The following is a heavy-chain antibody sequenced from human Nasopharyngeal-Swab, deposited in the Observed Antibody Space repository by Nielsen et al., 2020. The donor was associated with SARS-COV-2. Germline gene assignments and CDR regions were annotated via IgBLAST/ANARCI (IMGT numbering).Heavy chain of an antibody. Sequence: GGSLRLSCEASGFTFSAHGMHWVRQAPGKGLEWVAFVSYDRADKYYADSVKGRFTISRDNSRNTVYLQINSLRAEDTAVYFCARGNGSPTYFEYWGQGTLVTVSS. CDR2: VSYDRADK. V-gene: IGHV3-30*03. CDR1: GFTFSAHG. J-gene: IGHJ4*02. CDR3: ARGNGSPTYFEY. D-gene: IGHD1-26*01.